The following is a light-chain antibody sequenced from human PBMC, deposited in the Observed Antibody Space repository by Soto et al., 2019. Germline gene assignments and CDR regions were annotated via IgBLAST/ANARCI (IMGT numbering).Light chain of an antibody. V-gene: IGKV1-27*01. J-gene: IGKJ1*01. CDR3: QQYYSYPRT. CDR1: QGIRRY. Sequence: DIQMTQSPSSLCASVGDRVTITCRASQGIRRYLAWYQQKPGKVPKLLIYEASNLQSGVPSRFRGGGSGTEFTLTISCLQSEDFATYYCQQYYSYPRTFGQGTKVDTK. CDR2: EAS.